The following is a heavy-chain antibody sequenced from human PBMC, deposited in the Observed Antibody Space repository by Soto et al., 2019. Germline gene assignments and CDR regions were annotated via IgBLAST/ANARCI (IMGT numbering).Heavy chain of an antibody. V-gene: IGHV1-18*01. CDR2: ISAYNGNT. Sequence: ASVKVSCKASGYTFTSYGISWVRQAPGQGLEWMGWISAYNGNTNYAQKLQGRVTMTTDTSTSTAYMELRSLRSDDTAVYYCARNLAVAGTGNWFDPWGQGTLVTVSS. CDR1: GYTFTSYG. D-gene: IGHD6-19*01. CDR3: ARNLAVAGTGNWFDP. J-gene: IGHJ5*02.